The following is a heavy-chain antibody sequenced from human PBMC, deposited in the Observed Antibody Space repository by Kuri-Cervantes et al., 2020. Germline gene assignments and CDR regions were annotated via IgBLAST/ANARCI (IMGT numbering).Heavy chain of an antibody. Sequence: GESLKISCAASGFTFSSYEMNWVRQAPGKGLEWVSYISSSGSTIYYADSVKGRFTISRDNAKNSLYLQMNSLRAEDTAVYYCAKDVSEYYGSGSYYNWFADAFDVWGQGTMVTVSS. CDR1: GFTFSSYE. CDR2: ISSSGSTI. CDR3: AKDVSEYYGSGSYYNWFADAFDV. D-gene: IGHD3-10*01. J-gene: IGHJ3*01. V-gene: IGHV3-48*03.